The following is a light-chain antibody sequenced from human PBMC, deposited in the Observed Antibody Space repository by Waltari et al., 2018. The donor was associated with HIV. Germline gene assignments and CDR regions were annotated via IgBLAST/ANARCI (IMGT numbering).Light chain of an antibody. CDR2: RND. V-gene: IGLV1-47*01. CDR3: STWDNSLSHWV. Sequence: QSVVTQPPSASGTPGQNISISCSGDISNLGGNFLTWYQQRPGTTPRLLLYRNDQRPSGVPDRFSGSKSATSASLAISGLRSEDEADYHCSTWDNSLSHWVFGGGTKVTVL. J-gene: IGLJ3*02. CDR1: ISNLGGNF.